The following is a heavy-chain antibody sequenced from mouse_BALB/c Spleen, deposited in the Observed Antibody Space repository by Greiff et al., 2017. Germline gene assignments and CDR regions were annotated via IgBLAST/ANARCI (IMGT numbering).Heavy chain of an antibody. Sequence: EVKLMESGPGLVKPSQSLSLTCTVTGYSITSDYAWNWIRQFPGNKLEWMGYISYSGSTSYNPSLKSRISITRDTSKNQFFLQWNSVTTEDTATYYCAREKIYYAYDGAYWGQGTLVTVSA. CDR2: ISYSGST. J-gene: IGHJ3*01. D-gene: IGHD2-2*01. CDR3: AREKIYYAYDGAY. V-gene: IGHV3-2*02. CDR1: GYSITSDYA.